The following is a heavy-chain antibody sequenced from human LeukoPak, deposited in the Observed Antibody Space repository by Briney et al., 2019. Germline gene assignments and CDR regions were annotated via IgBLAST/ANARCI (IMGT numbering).Heavy chain of an antibody. CDR1: GGTFSSYA. D-gene: IGHD2-2*01. CDR2: IIPIFGTA. V-gene: IGHV1-69*13. J-gene: IGHJ5*02. CDR3: ARAGGYCSSTSCYLDWFQP. Sequence: SVKVSCKASGGTFSSYAISWVRQAPGQGLEWMGGIIPIFGTANYAQKFQGRVTITADESTSTAYMELSSLRYEDTAVYYCARAGGYCSSTSCYLDWFQPWGQGTLVTVSS.